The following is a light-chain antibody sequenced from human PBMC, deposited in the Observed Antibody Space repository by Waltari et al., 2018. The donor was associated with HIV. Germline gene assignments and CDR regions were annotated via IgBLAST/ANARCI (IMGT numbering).Light chain of an antibody. J-gene: IGLJ2*01. CDR2: EVS. Sequence: QSALTQPPSASGSPGQSVTISCTGTSSDVGGYNYVSWSQQHPGKAPKLMISEVSKRPSGVPDRFSGSKSGNTASLTVSGLQAEDEADYYCSSYAGSNNLGVVFGGGTKLTVL. CDR3: SSYAGSNNLGVV. V-gene: IGLV2-8*01. CDR1: SSDVGGYNY.